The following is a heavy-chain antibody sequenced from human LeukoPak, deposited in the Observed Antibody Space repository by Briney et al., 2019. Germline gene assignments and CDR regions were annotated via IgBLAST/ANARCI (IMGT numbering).Heavy chain of an antibody. CDR3: ARDGPAYYYDSSGFS. Sequence: GRSLRLSCAASGFTFSSYAMHWVRQAPGKGLEWVAVISYDGSNKYYADSVKGRFTISRDNSKNTLYLQMNSLGAEDTAVYYCARDGPAYYYDSSGFSWGQGTLVTVSS. CDR2: ISYDGSNK. V-gene: IGHV3-30-3*01. CDR1: GFTFSSYA. J-gene: IGHJ4*02. D-gene: IGHD3-22*01.